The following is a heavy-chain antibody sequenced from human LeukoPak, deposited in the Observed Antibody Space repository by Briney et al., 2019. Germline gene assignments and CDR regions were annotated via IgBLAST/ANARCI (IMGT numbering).Heavy chain of an antibody. Sequence: GGSLRLSCAASGFTVSSNYMSWVRQAPGKGLEWVSVIYSGGSTYYADSVKGRFTISRDNSKNTLYLQMNSLRAEDTAVYYCARDDCSSTSCYADYWGQETLVTVSS. J-gene: IGHJ4*02. V-gene: IGHV3-53*01. CDR1: GFTVSSNY. D-gene: IGHD2-2*01. CDR3: ARDDCSSTSCYADY. CDR2: IYSGGST.